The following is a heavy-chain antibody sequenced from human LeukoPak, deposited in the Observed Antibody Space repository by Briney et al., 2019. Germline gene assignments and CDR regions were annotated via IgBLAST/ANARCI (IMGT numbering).Heavy chain of an antibody. J-gene: IGHJ6*02. CDR3: ARDGSIVGAPGAYYYGMDV. V-gene: IGHV3-48*03. D-gene: IGHD1-26*01. CDR1: GSTFSSYE. CDR2: ISSSGSTI. Sequence: GGSLRLSCAASGSTFSSYEMNWVRQAPGKGLEWVSYISSSGSTIYYADSVKGRFTISRDNAKNSLNLQMNSLRAEDTAVYYCARDGSIVGAPGAYYYGMDVWGQGTTVTVSS.